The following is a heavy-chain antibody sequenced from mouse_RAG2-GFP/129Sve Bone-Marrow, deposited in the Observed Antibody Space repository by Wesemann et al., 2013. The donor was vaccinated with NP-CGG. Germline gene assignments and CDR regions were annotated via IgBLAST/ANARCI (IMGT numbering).Heavy chain of an antibody. CDR2: A. CDR3: ARGARRLRGFFDY. Sequence: ASYNQKFKGKATMTVDKSSSTAYMELARLTSEDSAIYYCARGARRLRGFFDYWGQGTTLTVSS. D-gene: IGHD1-2*01. J-gene: IGHJ2*01. V-gene: IGHV1-67*01.